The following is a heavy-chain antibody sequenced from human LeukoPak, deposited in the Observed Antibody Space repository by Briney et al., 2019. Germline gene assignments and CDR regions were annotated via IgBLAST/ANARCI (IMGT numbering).Heavy chain of an antibody. CDR3: ARPGITNTDY. CDR1: GFTLSSYA. CDR2: ISYDGSNK. J-gene: IGHJ4*02. V-gene: IGHV3-30*01. D-gene: IGHD1-14*01. Sequence: GGSLRLSCAASGFTLSSYAMHWVRQAPGKGVEWVAVISYDGSNKYYADSVKGRFTISRDNSKNTLYLQVNSLRAEDTAVYYCARPGITNTDYWGQGTLVTVSS.